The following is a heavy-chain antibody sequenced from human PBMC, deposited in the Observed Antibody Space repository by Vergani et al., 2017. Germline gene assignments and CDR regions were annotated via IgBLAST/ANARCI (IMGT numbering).Heavy chain of an antibody. CDR1: GFSFGSYG. V-gene: IGHV3-23*04. J-gene: IGHJ4*02. CDR2: ISARYPST. D-gene: IGHD3-22*01. Sequence: VQLVESGGNVVQSGTSLRLSCAASGFSFGSYGMHWVRQAPGKGLEWVSAISARYPSTYYADSVKGRFTISRDNSKNMLYLQMNSLRAEDTAVYYCTRGWYYDSIAYWAYWGQGTLVTVSS. CDR3: TRGWYYDSIAYWAY.